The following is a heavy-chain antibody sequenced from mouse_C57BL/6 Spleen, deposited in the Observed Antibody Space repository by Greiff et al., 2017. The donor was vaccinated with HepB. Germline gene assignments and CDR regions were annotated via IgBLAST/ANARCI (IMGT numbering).Heavy chain of an antibody. CDR3: AEDAYDSNCDTMDY. CDR1: GFSLTSYG. Sequence: VQLLESGPGLVAPSQSLSITCTVSGFSLTSYGVDWVRQPPGKGLEWLGVIWGGGSTNYNSAIMSRLSISKDNSKSQVALKMNSLQTDDTAMYYCAEDAYDSNCDTMDYWGQGTSVTVSS. CDR2: IWGGGST. D-gene: IGHD2-5*01. V-gene: IGHV2-9*01. J-gene: IGHJ4*01.